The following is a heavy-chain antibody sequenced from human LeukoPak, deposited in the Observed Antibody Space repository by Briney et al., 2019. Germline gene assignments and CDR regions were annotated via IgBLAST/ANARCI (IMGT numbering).Heavy chain of an antibody. J-gene: IGHJ4*02. D-gene: IGHD5-24*01. CDR2: ISAYNGNT. CDR1: GYTFTSYG. V-gene: IGHV1-18*01. Sequence: ASVKVSCKASGYTFTSYGISWVRQAPGQGLEWMGWISAYNGNTNYAQKLQGRVTMTTDTSTSTAYMELRSLRSDDTAVYYCARDDDYNYPNYFDYWGQGTLVTVSS. CDR3: ARDDDYNYPNYFDY.